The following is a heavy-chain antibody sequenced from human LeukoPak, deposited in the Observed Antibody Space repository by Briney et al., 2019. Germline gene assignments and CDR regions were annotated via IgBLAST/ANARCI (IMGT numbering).Heavy chain of an antibody. Sequence: GGSLRLSCAASGFTVSSNYMSWVRQAPGKGLEWVSVIYSGGSTYYADSVKGRFTISRDDSRNTLYLQMNSLRGDDTAVYYCAKDVGKWESLHFFDYWGQGTLVTVSS. D-gene: IGHD1-26*01. CDR2: IYSGGST. CDR3: AKDVGKWESLHFFDY. J-gene: IGHJ4*02. V-gene: IGHV3-53*01. CDR1: GFTVSSNY.